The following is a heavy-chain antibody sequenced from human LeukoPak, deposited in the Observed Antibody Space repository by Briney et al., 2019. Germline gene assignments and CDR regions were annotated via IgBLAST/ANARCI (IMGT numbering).Heavy chain of an antibody. CDR2: ISGSGGST. D-gene: IGHD3-3*01. V-gene: IGHV3-23*01. CDR3: ASKGYDFWSGYHDY. CDR1: GFTFSSYA. J-gene: IGHJ4*02. Sequence: GGSLRLSCAASGFTFSSYAMTWVRQAPGKGLEWVSAISGSGGSTYYADSVKGRFTISRDNSKNTLYLQTNSLRAEDTAVYYCASKGYDFWSGYHDYWGQGTLVTVSS.